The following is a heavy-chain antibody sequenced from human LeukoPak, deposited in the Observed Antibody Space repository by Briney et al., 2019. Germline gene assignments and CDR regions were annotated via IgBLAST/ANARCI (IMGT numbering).Heavy chain of an antibody. V-gene: IGHV4-39*07. Sequence: MPSETLSLTCSVSGGSISSSSFYWGWIRQPPGKGLEWIGSISYSGSTYYNPSLKSRVTISVDTTKNQFSLKLSSVTAADTAVYYCARGYGGWYRYYYMDVWGKGTTVTVSS. J-gene: IGHJ6*03. CDR1: GGSISSSSFY. CDR2: ISYSGST. D-gene: IGHD6-19*01. CDR3: ARGYGGWYRYYYMDV.